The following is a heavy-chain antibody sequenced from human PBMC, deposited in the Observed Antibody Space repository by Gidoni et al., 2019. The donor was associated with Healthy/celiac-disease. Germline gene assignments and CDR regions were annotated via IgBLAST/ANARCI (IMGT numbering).Heavy chain of an antibody. CDR2: ISYDGSNK. CDR3: AKAPHGARPDYYYYGMDV. D-gene: IGHD2-8*01. V-gene: IGHV3-30*18. CDR1: GFTFSSYG. J-gene: IGHJ6*02. Sequence: QVQLVESGGGVVQPGRSLRLSCAASGFTFSSYGMHWVRQAPGKGLEWVAVISYDGSNKYYADSVKGRFTISRDNSKNTLYLQMNSLRAEDTAVYYCAKAPHGARPDYYYYGMDVWGQGTTVTVSS.